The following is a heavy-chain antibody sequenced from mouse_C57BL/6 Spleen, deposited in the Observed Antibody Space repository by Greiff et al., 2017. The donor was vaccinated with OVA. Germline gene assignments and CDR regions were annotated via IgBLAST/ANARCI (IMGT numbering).Heavy chain of an antibody. J-gene: IGHJ1*03. CDR3: SITTVVAPDFDV. CDR2: IYPGDGDT. V-gene: IGHV1-80*01. Sequence: QVQLQQSGAELVKPGASVKISCKASGYAFSSYWMNWVKQRPGKGLEWIGQIYPGDGDTNYNGKFKGKGPLTADKSSSTAYMQLSSLTSEDSAVYFCSITTVVAPDFDVWGTGTTVTVSS. CDR1: GYAFSSYW. D-gene: IGHD1-1*01.